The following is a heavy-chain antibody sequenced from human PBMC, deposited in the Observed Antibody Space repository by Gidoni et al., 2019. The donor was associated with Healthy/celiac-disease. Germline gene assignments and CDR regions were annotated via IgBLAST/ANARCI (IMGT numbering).Heavy chain of an antibody. J-gene: IGHJ4*02. D-gene: IGHD6-13*01. CDR1: GFTFSSYG. CDR2: IWYDGSNK. Sequence: QVPLVESRRGVVHPRRSLRLSCAPSGFTFSSYGMHWVRQAPGKGLEWVAVIWYDGSNKYYADSVKGRFTISRDNSKNTLYLQMNSLRAEDTAVYYCARDRDSSSFFDYWGQGTLVTVSS. CDR3: ARDRDSSSFFDY. V-gene: IGHV3-33*08.